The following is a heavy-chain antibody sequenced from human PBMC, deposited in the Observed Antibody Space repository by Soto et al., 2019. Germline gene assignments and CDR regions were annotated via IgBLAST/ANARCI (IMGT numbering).Heavy chain of an antibody. Sequence: QVQLQESGPGLVKPSQTLSLTCSVSGGSISSSDYYWTWIRQHPGKGLEWMGSIYYSGNTYYSPSLKSRLTTSVDTSKNQFSLKLSSVTAADTAVYYCARGDGSPVGNWFDPWGQGTLVTVSS. CDR2: IYYSGNT. V-gene: IGHV4-31*03. CDR1: GGSISSSDYY. CDR3: ARGDGSPVGNWFDP. D-gene: IGHD1-26*01. J-gene: IGHJ5*02.